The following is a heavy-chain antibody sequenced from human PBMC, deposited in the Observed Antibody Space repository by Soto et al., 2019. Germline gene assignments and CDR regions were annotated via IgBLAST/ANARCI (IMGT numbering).Heavy chain of an antibody. J-gene: IGHJ4*02. V-gene: IGHV3-15*01. D-gene: IGHD3-3*01. CDR2: IKSKTDGGTT. CDR3: TTDPQPLRLLEWPYNY. CDR1: GFTFSNAW. Sequence: EVQLVESGGGLVKPGGSLRLSCAASGFTFSNAWMSWVRQAPGKGLEWVGRIKSKTDGGTTDYAAPVKGRFTISRDDSKITLYLQMNSLKTEDTAVYYGTTDPQPLRLLEWPYNYWGQGTLVTVSS.